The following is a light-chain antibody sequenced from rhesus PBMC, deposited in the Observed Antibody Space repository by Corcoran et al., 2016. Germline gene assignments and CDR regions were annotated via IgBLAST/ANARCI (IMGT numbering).Light chain of an antibody. CDR1: QGISSY. V-gene: IGKV1-28*01. J-gene: IGKJ4*01. CDR2: AAS. CDR3: LQHNSYPLT. Sequence: DIQMTQSPSSLSASVGDTVTIPCRASQGISSYLNWFQQKPGKAPKLLIYAASSLESGVPSRVSGSGSGTEFTLTISSLKPEDFAAYYCLQHNSYPLTFGGGTKVEIK.